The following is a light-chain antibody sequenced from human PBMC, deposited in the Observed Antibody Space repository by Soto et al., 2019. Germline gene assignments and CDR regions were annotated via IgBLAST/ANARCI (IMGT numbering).Light chain of an antibody. J-gene: IGKJ4*01. CDR2: GPS. Sequence: ETVLTQSPGTLSLSPGERATLSCRASQSVSSSYLAWYQQRPGQAPRLLIYGPSTRATGIPDRFSGSGSGTDFTLTISRLEPEDFAVYYCQQYGSSPLTFGGGTKVDI. CDR3: QQYGSSPLT. CDR1: QSVSSSY. V-gene: IGKV3-20*01.